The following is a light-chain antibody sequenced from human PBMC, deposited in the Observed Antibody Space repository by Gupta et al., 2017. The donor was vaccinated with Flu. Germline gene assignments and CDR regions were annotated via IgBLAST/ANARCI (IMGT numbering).Light chain of an antibody. CDR3: SSSTSSSCVV. V-gene: IGLV2-14*01. Sequence: HSALTQPASVSGSPGQSITISCTGTSSDVGGYNYVSWSQQHPGKATKLIIYEVSKRPSGVANRFSGSKAGTTASMTISGHKAEDEADYYYSSSTSSSCVVFGGGTKLTVL. CDR2: EVS. J-gene: IGLJ2*01. CDR1: SSDVGGYNY.